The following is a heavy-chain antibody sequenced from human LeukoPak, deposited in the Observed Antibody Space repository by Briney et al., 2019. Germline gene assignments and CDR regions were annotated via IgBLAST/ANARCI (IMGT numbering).Heavy chain of an antibody. J-gene: IGHJ4*01. CDR2: VNLQGST. CDR3: ARSSRISGLYTPAWVAVMY. D-gene: IGHD3-16*01. Sequence: TVALICGVSGGSITSTNYWTWVRQPPGKGLEWIGEVNLQGSTNYNPSLMGRVAISVDMSENHISLQLTSVTAADTAVYYCARSSRISGLYTPAWVAVMYWGLGTVVTVSS. V-gene: IGHV4-4*02. CDR1: GGSITSTNY.